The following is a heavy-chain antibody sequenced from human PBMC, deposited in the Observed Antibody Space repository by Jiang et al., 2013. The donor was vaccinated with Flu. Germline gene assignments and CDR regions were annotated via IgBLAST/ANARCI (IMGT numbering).Heavy chain of an antibody. J-gene: IGHJ6*01. V-gene: IGHV3-21*01. CDR3: ARDVHYYYYGMDV. Sequence: VQLLESGGGLVKPGGSLRLSCAASGFTFSSYSMNWVRRAPGKGLEWVSSISSSSSYIYYADSVKGRFTISRDNAKNSLYLQMNSLRAEDTAVYYCARDVHYYYYGMDVVGTKGHGHRLL. CDR2: ISSSSSYI. CDR1: GFTFSSYS.